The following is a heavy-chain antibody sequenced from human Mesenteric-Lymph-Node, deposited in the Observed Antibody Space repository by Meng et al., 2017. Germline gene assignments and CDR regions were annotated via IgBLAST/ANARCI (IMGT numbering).Heavy chain of an antibody. D-gene: IGHD6-13*01. J-gene: IGHJ4*02. V-gene: IGHV3-23*01. CDR3: AKEGAAGNFPVLDS. CDR1: GFTFTNYA. Sequence: GESLKISCAASGFTFTNYAMSWVRQAPGKGLEWVAGITNTGGGAYYPDSGKGRSTISRDNYKNMLYLQLNSLTAEDTAIYYCAKEGAAGNFPVLDSWGQGTLVTVSS. CDR2: ITNTGGGA.